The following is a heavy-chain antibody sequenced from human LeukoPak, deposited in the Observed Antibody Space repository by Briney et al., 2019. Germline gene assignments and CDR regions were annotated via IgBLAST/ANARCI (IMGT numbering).Heavy chain of an antibody. D-gene: IGHD3-3*01. CDR2: ISSSSSYI. V-gene: IGHV3-21*01. CDR3: ARDLDYDFWSGREFYYFDY. Sequence: GGSLRLSCAASGFTFSSYSMNWVRQAPGKGLEWVSSISSSSSYIYYADSVKGRFTISRDNAKNSLYLQMNSLRAEDTAVYYCARDLDYDFWSGREFYYFDYWGQGTLVTVSS. CDR1: GFTFSSYS. J-gene: IGHJ4*02.